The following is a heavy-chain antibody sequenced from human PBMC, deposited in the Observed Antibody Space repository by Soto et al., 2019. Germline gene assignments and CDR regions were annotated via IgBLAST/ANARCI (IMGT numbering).Heavy chain of an antibody. J-gene: IGHJ4*02. CDR1: GYNFASYG. Sequence: AASVKFSCKASGYNFASYGISWVRQAPGQGLEWMGWISAYNGNTNHAQKLHGRVTMTTDTAPSTAYMELRSLRSDDTAVYYCARVHSSGWYTIDYWGQGTLVTVSS. V-gene: IGHV1-18*01. D-gene: IGHD6-19*01. CDR3: ARVHSSGWYTIDY. CDR2: ISAYNGNT.